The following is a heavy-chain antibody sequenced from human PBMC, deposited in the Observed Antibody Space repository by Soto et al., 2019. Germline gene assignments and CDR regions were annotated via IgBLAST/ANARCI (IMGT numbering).Heavy chain of an antibody. J-gene: IGHJ3*02. V-gene: IGHV3-23*01. CDR3: AKGILVKPPGTRAFDI. Sequence: EVQLLESGGGLVQPGGSLRLSCAASGFTFSSHAMSWVRQAPGKGLEWVSTIGGSGGSTYYADSVKGRFTISRDNSNNALYLQMHSLRAGDTAVYYCAKGILVKPPGTRAFDIWGQGTMVIVSS. CDR2: IGGSGGST. D-gene: IGHD6-13*01. CDR1: GFTFSSHA.